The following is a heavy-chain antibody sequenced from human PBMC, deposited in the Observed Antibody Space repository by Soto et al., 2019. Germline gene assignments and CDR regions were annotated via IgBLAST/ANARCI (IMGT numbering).Heavy chain of an antibody. CDR3: ARQKKSGNYGVFDY. CDR2: IYYSGST. J-gene: IGHJ4*02. CDR1: GGSISSYY. V-gene: IGHV4-59*04. Sequence: SETLSLTCTVSGGSISSYYWSWIRQPPGKGLEWIGYIYYSGSTYYNPSLKSRVTISVDTSKNQFSLKLSSVTAADTAVYYCARQKKSGNYGVFDYWGQGTLVTVSS. D-gene: IGHD4-4*01.